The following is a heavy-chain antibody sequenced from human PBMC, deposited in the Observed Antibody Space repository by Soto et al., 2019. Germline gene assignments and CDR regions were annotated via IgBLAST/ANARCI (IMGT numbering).Heavy chain of an antibody. V-gene: IGHV4-31*01. J-gene: IGHJ3*02. D-gene: IGHD2-2*01. Sequence: QVQLQESGPGLVKPSQTLSLTCTVSGGSISSGGYDWSWIRQHPGKGLEGSGYSYYSGSTYYNPSLTRLVTISVDTSKNQFSLKLSSVTAADTAVYYFASYHQSYAFDIWCQGTMVTVSS. CDR1: GGSISSGGYD. CDR2: SYYSGST. CDR3: ASYHQSYAFDI.